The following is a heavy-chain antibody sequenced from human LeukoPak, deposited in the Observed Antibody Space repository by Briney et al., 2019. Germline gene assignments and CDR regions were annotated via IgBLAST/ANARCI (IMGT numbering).Heavy chain of an antibody. D-gene: IGHD2-2*01. J-gene: IGHJ4*02. CDR2: ITSTGRPI. CDR1: GFTFSKCG. V-gene: IGHV3-48*04. CDR3: ARETYCTSTNCPIGDYFDY. Sequence: GGSLRLSCEASGFTFSKCGMNWVRQAPGKGLEWILFITSTGRPIYYADSVKGRFTISRDNAKNSLYLQMNSLRAEDTAVYYCARETYCTSTNCPIGDYFDYWGQGTLVTVSS.